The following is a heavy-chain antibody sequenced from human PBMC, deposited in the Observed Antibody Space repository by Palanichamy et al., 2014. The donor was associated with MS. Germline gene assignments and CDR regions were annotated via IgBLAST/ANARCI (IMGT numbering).Heavy chain of an antibody. CDR2: INGDGSNT. J-gene: IGHJ3*01. CDR1: GFTFSSYW. Sequence: EVQLVESGGGLVQPGGSLRLSCAASGFTFSSYWMHWVRQAPGKGAGCGVSRINGDGSNTTYAASVKGRFTISRDNAKNTLYLQINSLRVEDTAVYYCSRVIVGFTGGGAFDLWGLGTLVTVSS. CDR3: SRVIVGFTGGGAFDL. V-gene: IGHV3-74*01. D-gene: IGHD1-26*01.